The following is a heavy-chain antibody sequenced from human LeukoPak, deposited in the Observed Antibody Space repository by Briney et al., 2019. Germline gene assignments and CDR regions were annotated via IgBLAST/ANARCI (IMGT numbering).Heavy chain of an antibody. Sequence: SETLSLTCTVSGGSISSSSYYWGWIRQPPGKGLEWIGSIYYSGSTYYNPSLKSRVTISVDTSKNQFSLKLSSVTAADTAVYYCARAYLGAFDIWGQGTMVTVSS. CDR3: ARAYLGAFDI. CDR1: GGSISSSSYY. J-gene: IGHJ3*02. V-gene: IGHV4-39*07. CDR2: IYYSGST. D-gene: IGHD2/OR15-2a*01.